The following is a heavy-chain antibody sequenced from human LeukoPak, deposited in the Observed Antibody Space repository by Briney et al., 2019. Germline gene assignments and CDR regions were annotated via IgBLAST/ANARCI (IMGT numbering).Heavy chain of an antibody. CDR1: GYSFSSYW. Sequence: PGESLKISCKGSGYSFSSYWIDWVRQMPGKGLEWMWTIYTGNSDTRYAQSVQGQVTISADNSINTAYLQMNSLKASGTAMYYCGRLRKGYQLPPGLMDVWSKGTSVTISS. CDR3: GRLRKGYQLPPGLMDV. V-gene: IGHV5-51*03. D-gene: IGHD2-2*01. J-gene: IGHJ6*03. CDR2: IYTGNSDT.